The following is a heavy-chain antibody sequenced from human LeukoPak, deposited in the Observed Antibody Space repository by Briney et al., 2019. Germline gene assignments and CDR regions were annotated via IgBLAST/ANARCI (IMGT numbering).Heavy chain of an antibody. D-gene: IGHD2-2*01. CDR3: ARDALGYCSSTSCSD. J-gene: IGHJ4*02. CDR1: GGSISSYY. CDR2: IYYSGST. V-gene: IGHV4-59*01. Sequence: SETLSLTCTVSGGSISSYYWSWIRQPPGKGLEWIGYIYYSGSTNYNSSLKSRVTISVDTSKNQFSLKLSSVTAADTAVYYCARDALGYCSSTSCSDWGQGTLVTVSS.